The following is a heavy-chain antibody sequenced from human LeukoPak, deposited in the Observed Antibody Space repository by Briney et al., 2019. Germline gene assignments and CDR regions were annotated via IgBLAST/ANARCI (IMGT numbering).Heavy chain of an antibody. V-gene: IGHV3-15*01. CDR3: TTDGVVAATTGYFDY. Sequence: GGCLRLSCAASGFTFSNAWMSWVRQAPGKGLEWVGRIKSKTDGGTTDYAAPVKGRFTISRDDSKNTLYLQMNSLKTEDTAVYYCTTDGVVAATTGYFDYWGQGTLVTVSS. CDR2: IKSKTDGGTT. D-gene: IGHD2-15*01. CDR1: GFTFSNAW. J-gene: IGHJ4*02.